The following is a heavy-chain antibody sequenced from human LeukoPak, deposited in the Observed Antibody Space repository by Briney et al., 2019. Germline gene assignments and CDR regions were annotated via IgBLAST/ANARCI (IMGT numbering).Heavy chain of an antibody. D-gene: IGHD2-2*01. CDR1: GFTFSDYY. V-gene: IGHV3-11*04. J-gene: IGHJ4*02. CDR2: ISSSGSTI. CDR3: ARDQVVPAALFDY. Sequence: PGGSLRLSCAASGFTFSDYYMSWIRQAPGKGLEWVSYISSSGSTIYYADSVKGRFTISRDNAKNSLYLQMNSLRAEDTAVYYCARDQVVPAALFDYWGQGTLVTVSS.